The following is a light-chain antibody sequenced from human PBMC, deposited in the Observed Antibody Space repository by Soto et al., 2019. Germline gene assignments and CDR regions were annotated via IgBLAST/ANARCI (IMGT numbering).Light chain of an antibody. J-gene: IGKJ4*01. CDR2: DAS. Sequence: EIVMTQSPATLSVSPGERVTLSCRARQSVGSNLAWYQQTPGQAPRVVIYDASTRATVIPARFSGSGSGTEFTLTISSLQSEDFAVYYCQQYDTWPLTFGGGPKVDI. CDR1: QSVGSN. CDR3: QQYDTWPLT. V-gene: IGKV3-15*01.